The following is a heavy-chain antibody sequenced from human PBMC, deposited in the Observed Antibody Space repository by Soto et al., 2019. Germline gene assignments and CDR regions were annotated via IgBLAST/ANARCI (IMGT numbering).Heavy chain of an antibody. Sequence: QVQLVQSGAEVKKPGSSVKVSCKASGGTFSSYAISWVRQAPGQGLEWMGGIIPIFGTANYAQKFQGRVTITADKSTSTAYMELSSLRSEDTAVYYCARFKYFDWLQEGGGYCFDYWGQGTLVTVSS. CDR3: ARFKYFDWLQEGGGYCFDY. D-gene: IGHD3-9*01. J-gene: IGHJ4*02. V-gene: IGHV1-69*06. CDR1: GGTFSSYA. CDR2: IIPIFGTA.